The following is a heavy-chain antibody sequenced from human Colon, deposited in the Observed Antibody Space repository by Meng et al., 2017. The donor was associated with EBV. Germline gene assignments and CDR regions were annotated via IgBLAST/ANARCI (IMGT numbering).Heavy chain of an antibody. CDR1: VGASDSDNW. CDR3: ARDYYASGFVFDL. J-gene: IGHJ5*02. Sequence: LRELGPGLVEPSAPLSLACAVSVGASDSDNWGSWVRQTPGKGLEWIGEISHSGTTNYNPSLKSRVTISIDKSKNQFSLKLTSVTAADTAVYYCARDYYASGFVFDLWGQGTLVTVSS. D-gene: IGHD3-10*01. CDR2: ISHSGTT. V-gene: IGHV4-4*02.